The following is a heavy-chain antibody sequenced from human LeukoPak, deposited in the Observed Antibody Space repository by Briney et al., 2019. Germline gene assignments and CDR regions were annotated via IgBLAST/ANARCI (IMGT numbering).Heavy chain of an antibody. D-gene: IGHD3-22*01. V-gene: IGHV4-59*01. J-gene: IGHJ4*02. CDR2: IYYSGST. CDR3: ARAWAYYYDSSGYYPFDY. CDR1: GGSISSYY. Sequence: SETLSLTCTVSGGSISSYYWSWIRQPPGKGLEWIGYIYYSGSTNYNPSLKSRVTISVDTSKNQFSLKLSSVTAADTAVYYCARAWAYYYDSSGYYPFDYWGQGTLVTVSS.